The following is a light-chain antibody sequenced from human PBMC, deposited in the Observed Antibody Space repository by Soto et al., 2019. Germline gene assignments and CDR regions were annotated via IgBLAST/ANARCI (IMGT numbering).Light chain of an antibody. CDR2: GAS. Sequence: EIVMTQSPATLSVSPGERVTLSCRASQSVSSSLAWYQQKPGQAPRLLIYGASTKATGIPARFSGSGSGTEFTITIISLQSEDFAVYYCQQYNNWPPFTFGPGTKVDIK. V-gene: IGKV3-15*01. CDR3: QQYNNWPPFT. CDR1: QSVSSS. J-gene: IGKJ3*01.